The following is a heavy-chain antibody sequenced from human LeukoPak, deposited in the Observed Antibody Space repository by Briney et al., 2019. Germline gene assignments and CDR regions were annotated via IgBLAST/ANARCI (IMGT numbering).Heavy chain of an antibody. CDR1: GFTFSSYS. V-gene: IGHV3-21*01. Sequence: PGGSLRLSCAASGFTFSSYSMNWVRQAPGKGLEWVSSIGSISRYIYYADSVKGRFTISRDNAKNSLYLQMNSLRAEDTAVYYCASLGSRHCTSTTCYDYWGQEPWSPSPQ. J-gene: IGHJ4*01. D-gene: IGHD2-2*01. CDR3: ASLGSRHCTSTTCYDY. CDR2: IGSISRYI.